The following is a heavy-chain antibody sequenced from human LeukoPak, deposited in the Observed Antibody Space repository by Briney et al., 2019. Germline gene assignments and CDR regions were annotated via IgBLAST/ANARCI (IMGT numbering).Heavy chain of an antibody. CDR3: ARTPAATGDVDY. D-gene: IGHD4-17*01. J-gene: IGHJ4*02. V-gene: IGHV4-59*01. CDR1: NGSMTNNY. CDR2: VYSSGST. Sequence: SETLSLTCTVSNGSMTNNYWSWIRQPPGKGLEWIGYVYSSGSTIYIPSLKSRVTISIDTSKNQFSLKLSSVTAADTAVYYCARTPAATGDVDYWGQGTLVTVSS.